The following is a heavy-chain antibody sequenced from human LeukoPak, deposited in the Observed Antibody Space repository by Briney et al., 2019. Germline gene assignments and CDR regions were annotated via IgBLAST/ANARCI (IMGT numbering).Heavy chain of an antibody. J-gene: IGHJ4*02. Sequence: GGSLRLSCAASGFTFSSYSMNWVRQAPGKGLEWVSYISSSSSTIYYADSVKGRFTISRDNSKNTLYLQMNSLRAGDTAVYYCAKQGGWELIIGEYYFDYWGQGTLVTVSS. CDR1: GFTFSSYS. V-gene: IGHV3-48*01. CDR3: AKQGGWELIIGEYYFDY. CDR2: ISSSSSTI. D-gene: IGHD1-26*01.